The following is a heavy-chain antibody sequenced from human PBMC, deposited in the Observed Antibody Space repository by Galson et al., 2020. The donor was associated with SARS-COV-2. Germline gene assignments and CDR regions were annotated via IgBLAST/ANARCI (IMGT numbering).Heavy chain of an antibody. V-gene: IGHV3-23*01. CDR2: ISGGGDGT. D-gene: IGHD1-1*01. Sequence: GGSLRLSCAVSGFTFGSYTMSWVRQAPGKGLEWVSIISGGGDGTYYAASVKGRFTISRDNPKKTLYLQMNSLRAEDTAVYYCARNFGSYNHGMDVWGQGTTVTVSS. CDR1: GFTFGSYT. CDR3: ARNFGSYNHGMDV. J-gene: IGHJ6*02.